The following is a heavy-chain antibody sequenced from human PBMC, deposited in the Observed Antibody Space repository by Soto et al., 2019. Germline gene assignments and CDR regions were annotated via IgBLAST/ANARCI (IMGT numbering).Heavy chain of an antibody. CDR3: VKEGGTNWDENWFDP. CDR1: GFNFSTYA. V-gene: IGHV3-23*01. Sequence: EVQLLESGGGLVQPGGSLRLSCAASGFNFSTYAMSWVRQAPGKGLKWVSGINKSGSNTYNEDSVKGRFTISRDNSKNTLSLQMNSLRVEDTAVYYCVKEGGTNWDENWFDPWGQGPQVTVSS. CDR2: INKSGSNT. D-gene: IGHD1-1*01. J-gene: IGHJ5*02.